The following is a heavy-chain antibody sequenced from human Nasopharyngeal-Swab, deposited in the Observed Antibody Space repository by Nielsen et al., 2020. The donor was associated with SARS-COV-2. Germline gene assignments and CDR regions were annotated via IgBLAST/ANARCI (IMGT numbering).Heavy chain of an antibody. Sequence: GESLKISCSASGFTFSSYAMHWVRQAPGKGLEYVSAISSNGGSTYYADSVKGRFTISRDNSKNTLYLQMSSLRAEDTAVYYCAREVRGSYWPAFDIWGQGTMVTVSS. V-gene: IGHV3-64D*06. CDR1: GFTFSSYA. D-gene: IGHD1-26*01. J-gene: IGHJ3*02. CDR3: AREVRGSYWPAFDI. CDR2: ISSNGGST.